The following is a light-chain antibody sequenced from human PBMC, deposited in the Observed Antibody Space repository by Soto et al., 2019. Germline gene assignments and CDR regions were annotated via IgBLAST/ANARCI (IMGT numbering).Light chain of an antibody. J-gene: IGKJ5*01. CDR1: QGISSS. V-gene: IGKV1-9*01. Sequence: DIPLAHSPPCLSASFLERVSMXSPASQGISSSLAWYQQKPGEAPKLLIYAASTLQSGAPSRFSGSGYGTEFTLTISSLQPDDFASYYCQKLHNFPLTFGQGTRLEIK. CDR2: AAS. CDR3: QKLHNFPLT.